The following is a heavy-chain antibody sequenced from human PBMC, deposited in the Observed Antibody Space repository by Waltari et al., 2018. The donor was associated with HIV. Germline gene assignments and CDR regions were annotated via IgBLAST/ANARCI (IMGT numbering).Heavy chain of an antibody. D-gene: IGHD4-17*01. Sequence: AQLVPSGAVVKKPGASVQVPCKSSGHALPDFYLPWVRQAPGHGLEWMGWINPNTGDTKYAQKFRGRVTMTRAPSINPGYMELNRLRSDDTATYYCARETRFDGDYVKYIDFWGQGALVTVSS. CDR1: GHALPDFY. V-gene: IGHV1-2*02. CDR3: ARETRFDGDYVKYIDF. J-gene: IGHJ4*02. CDR2: INPNTGDT.